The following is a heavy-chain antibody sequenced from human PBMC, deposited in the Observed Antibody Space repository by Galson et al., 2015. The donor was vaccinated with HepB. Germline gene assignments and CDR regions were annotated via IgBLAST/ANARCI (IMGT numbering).Heavy chain of an antibody. J-gene: IGHJ4*02. CDR1: GFTFSNYG. D-gene: IGHD4-11*01. V-gene: IGHV3-30*02. CDR3: AKDASNYYIHY. CDR2: IGYDGSKK. Sequence: SLRLSCAESGFTFSNYGMHWVRQAPGKGLEWVAFIGYDGSKKYYADSVKGRFTISRDNSKNTLYLQMNSLRAGDTAVYYCAKDASNYYIHYWAQGTLVTISS.